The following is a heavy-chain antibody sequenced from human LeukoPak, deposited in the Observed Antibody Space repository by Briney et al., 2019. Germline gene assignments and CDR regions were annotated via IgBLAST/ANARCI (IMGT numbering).Heavy chain of an antibody. CDR3: VREATSTGHYMLDY. CDR2: IWYDGSNK. V-gene: IGHV3-33*01. CDR1: GCIFSTHG. J-gene: IGHJ4*02. Sequence: PGRSLRLSCAASGCIFSTHGMHWVRQAQGQGLGWLAVIWYDGSNKNYADSVRGRFTISRDNSKKTLYLEMSSLRGEDTAVYYCVREATSTGHYMLDYWGQGTLVTVSA. D-gene: IGHD3-9*01.